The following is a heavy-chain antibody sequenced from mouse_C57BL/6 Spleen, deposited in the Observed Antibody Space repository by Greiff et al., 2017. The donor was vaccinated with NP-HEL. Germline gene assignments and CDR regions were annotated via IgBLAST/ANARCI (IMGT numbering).Heavy chain of an antibody. Sequence: VKLQESGAELARPGASVKLSCKASGYTFTSYGISWVKQRTGQGLEWIGEIYPRRGNTYYNEKFKGKATLTADKSSSTAYMELRSLTSEDSAVYFCARRRGYDYDVDYYAMDYWGKGTSVTVSS. V-gene: IGHV1-81*01. CDR2: IYPRRGNT. CDR3: ARRRGYDYDVDYYAMDY. J-gene: IGHJ4*01. D-gene: IGHD2-4*01. CDR1: GYTFTSYG.